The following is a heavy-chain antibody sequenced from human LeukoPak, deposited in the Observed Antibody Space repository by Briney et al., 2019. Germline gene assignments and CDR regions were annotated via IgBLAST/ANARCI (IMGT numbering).Heavy chain of an antibody. D-gene: IGHD3-10*01. Sequence: GASVKVSCKASGYTFSSYAMHWVRQAPGQRLEWMGRLNADDGDTKYSQKFQGRVTITRDTSAKTAYMELSSLRSEDTAVYYCARTTPVRGIGGSYGMDVWGQGTTVTVSS. CDR3: ARTTPVRGIGGSYGMDV. CDR1: GYTFSSYA. V-gene: IGHV1-3*01. CDR2: LNADDGDT. J-gene: IGHJ6*02.